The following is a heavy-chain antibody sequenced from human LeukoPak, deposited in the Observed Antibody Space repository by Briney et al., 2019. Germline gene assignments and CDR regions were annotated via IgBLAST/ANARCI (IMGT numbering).Heavy chain of an antibody. CDR2: IDAGNGNT. CDR1: GYSFSTYT. CDR3: AREIDRDDYNRFFDY. V-gene: IGHV1-3*01. Sequence: ASVTVSCKASGYSFSTYTMNWVRQAPGQRLEWMGWIDAGNGNTKYSQKLQGRVTITRDTSASTAYMEMRSLRSEDTTVYYCAREIDRDDYNRFFDYWGQGTLVTVSS. J-gene: IGHJ4*02. D-gene: IGHD5-24*01.